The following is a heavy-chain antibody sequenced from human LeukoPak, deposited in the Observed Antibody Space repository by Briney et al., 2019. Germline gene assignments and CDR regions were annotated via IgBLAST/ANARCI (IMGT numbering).Heavy chain of an antibody. Sequence: VSVKVSCKASGYTFTSYYMHWVRQAPGQGLEWMGIINPSGGSTSYAQKFQGRATMTRDMSTSTVYMELRSLRSEDTAVYYCARDVAAAGISWGQGTLVSVSS. CDR2: INPSGGST. J-gene: IGHJ5*02. CDR1: GYTFTSYY. CDR3: ARDVAAAGIS. D-gene: IGHD6-13*01. V-gene: IGHV1-46*01.